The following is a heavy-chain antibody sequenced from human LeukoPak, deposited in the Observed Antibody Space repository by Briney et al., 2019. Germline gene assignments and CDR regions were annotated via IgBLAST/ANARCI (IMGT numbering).Heavy chain of an antibody. CDR1: GFTFSSYS. D-gene: IGHD1-26*01. CDR2: ISSSSSYI. CDR3: ARDRTHSGSFGNLGY. J-gene: IGHJ4*02. V-gene: IGHV3-21*01. Sequence: PGGALRLSCAASGFTFSSYSMNWVRQAPGKGLEWVSSISSSSSYIYYADSVKGRFTISRDNAKNSLYLQMNSLRAEDTAVYYCARDRTHSGSFGNLGYWGQGTLVTVSS.